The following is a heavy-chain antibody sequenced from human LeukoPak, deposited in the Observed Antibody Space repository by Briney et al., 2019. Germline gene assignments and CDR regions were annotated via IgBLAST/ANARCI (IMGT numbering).Heavy chain of an antibody. CDR2: IKQDGSEI. J-gene: IGHJ5*02. D-gene: IGHD3-10*01. CDR3: ARDKVWFGARFDP. CDR1: GFTFSGYW. Sequence: GGSLRLSCAASGFTFSGYWMSWVRQAPGKGPEWVANIKQDGSEIYYVDSVKGRFTISRDNAKNSLFLQMNSLRAEDTAVYYCARDKVWFGARFDPWGQGTLVTVSS. V-gene: IGHV3-7*01.